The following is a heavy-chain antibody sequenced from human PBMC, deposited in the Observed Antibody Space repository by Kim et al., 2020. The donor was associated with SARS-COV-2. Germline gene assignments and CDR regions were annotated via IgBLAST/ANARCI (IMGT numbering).Heavy chain of an antibody. V-gene: IGHV4-59*13. CDR2: IYYSGST. Sequence: SETLSLTCTVSGGSISSYYWSWIRQPPGKGLEWIGYIYYSGSTNYNPSLKSRVTISVDTSKNQFSLKLSSVTAADTAVYYCARRVGATRLGAFDIWGQGTMVTVSS. CDR1: GGSISSYY. J-gene: IGHJ3*02. D-gene: IGHD1-26*01. CDR3: ARRVGATRLGAFDI.